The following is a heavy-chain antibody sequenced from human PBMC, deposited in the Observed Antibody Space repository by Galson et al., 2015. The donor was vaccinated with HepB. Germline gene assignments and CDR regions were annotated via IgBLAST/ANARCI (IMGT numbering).Heavy chain of an antibody. V-gene: IGHV1-58*02. CDR2: IVVGSGNT. CDR1: GFTFTSSA. J-gene: IGHJ6*02. Sequence: SVKVSCKASGFTFTSSAMQWVRQARGQRLEWIGWIVVGSGNTNYAQKFQERVTITRDMSTSTAYMELSSLRSEDTAVYYCAADTITRGYSSGWYPHYYYYGMDVWGQGTTVTVSS. CDR3: AADTITRGYSSGWYPHYYYYGMDV. D-gene: IGHD6-19*01.